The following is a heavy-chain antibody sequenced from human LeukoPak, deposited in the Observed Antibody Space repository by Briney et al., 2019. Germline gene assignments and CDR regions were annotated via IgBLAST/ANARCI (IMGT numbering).Heavy chain of an antibody. CDR3: ARCGWEYYYYYYYMDV. Sequence: ASVKVSCKASGGTFSSYGISWVRQAPGQGLEWMGWISAYNGDTNYAQNLQGRVTMTTDTSTSTAYMELRSLRSDDTAVYYCARCGWEYYYYYYYMDVWGKGTTVTVSS. CDR2: ISAYNGDT. J-gene: IGHJ6*03. V-gene: IGHV1-18*01. CDR1: GGTFSSYG. D-gene: IGHD6-19*01.